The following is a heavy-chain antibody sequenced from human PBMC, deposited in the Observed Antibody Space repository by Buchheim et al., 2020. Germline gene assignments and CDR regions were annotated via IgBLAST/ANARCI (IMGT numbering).Heavy chain of an antibody. D-gene: IGHD3-22*01. J-gene: IGHJ6*02. Sequence: QMQLVQSGPEVKKPGTSVKVSCKASGFTFTSSAVQWERQARGQRHEWIGWIVVGSGNTNYAQKFQERVTITRDMSTRTAYMELSSLRSEAAAVYCCAAGYYYDSSGRYYYYGMDVWGQGTT. V-gene: IGHV1-58*01. CDR2: IVVGSGNT. CDR3: AAGYYYDSSGRYYYYGMDV. CDR1: GFTFTSSA.